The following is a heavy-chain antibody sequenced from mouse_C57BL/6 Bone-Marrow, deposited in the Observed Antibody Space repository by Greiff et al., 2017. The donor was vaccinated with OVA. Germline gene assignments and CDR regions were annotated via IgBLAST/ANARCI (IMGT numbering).Heavy chain of an antibody. V-gene: IGHV1-55*01. D-gene: IGHD1-1*02. CDR2: IYPGSGST. CDR1: GYTFTSYW. Sequence: VQLQQPGAELVKPGASVKMSCKASGYTFTSYWITWVKQRPGQGLEWIGDIYPGSGSTNYNEKFKSKATLTVDTSSSPAYMQLSSLTSEDSAVYYCARRKNGRRKRDWFAYWGQGTLVTVSA. J-gene: IGHJ3*01. CDR3: ARRKNGRRKRDWFAY.